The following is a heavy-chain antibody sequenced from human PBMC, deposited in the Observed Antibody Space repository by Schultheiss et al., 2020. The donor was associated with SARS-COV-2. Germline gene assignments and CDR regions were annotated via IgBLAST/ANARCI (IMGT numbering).Heavy chain of an antibody. V-gene: IGHV4-4*07. CDR3: ARAQGGYLSYYYYYMDV. J-gene: IGHJ6*03. Sequence: SQTLSLTCTVSGGSISSYYWSWIRQPAGKGLEWIGRIYTSGSTNYNPSLKSRVTISVDTSKNQFSLKLSSVTAADTAVYYCARAQGGYLSYYYYYMDVWGKGTTVTVSS. CDR2: IYTSGST. CDR1: GGSISSYY. D-gene: IGHD3-22*01.